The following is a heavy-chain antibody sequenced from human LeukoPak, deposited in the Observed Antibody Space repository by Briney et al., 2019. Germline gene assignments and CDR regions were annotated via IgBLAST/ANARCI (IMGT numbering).Heavy chain of an antibody. CDR3: ARGVVVVPAAIKRAYYFDY. CDR2: INHSGST. Sequence: SETLSLTCAVYGGSFSGYYWSWIRQPPGKGLEWIGEINHSGSTNYNPSLKSRVTISVDTSKNQFSLKLSSVTAADTAVYYCARGVVVVPAAIKRAYYFDYWGQGTLVTVSS. J-gene: IGHJ4*02. V-gene: IGHV4-34*01. D-gene: IGHD2-2*02. CDR1: GGSFSGYY.